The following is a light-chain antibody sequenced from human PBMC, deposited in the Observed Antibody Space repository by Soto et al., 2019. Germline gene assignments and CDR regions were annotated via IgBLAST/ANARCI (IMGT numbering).Light chain of an antibody. CDR1: QSVSSY. J-gene: IGKJ3*01. CDR2: DAF. CDR3: QQGGA. V-gene: IGKV3-11*01. Sequence: EIVLTQSPATLSLSPGERATLSCRASQSVSSYLAWYQQKPGQAPRLLIYDAFNRATGIPARFSGSGSGTDFTLTISSLEPEDSAVYYCQQGGAFGPGTKVEI.